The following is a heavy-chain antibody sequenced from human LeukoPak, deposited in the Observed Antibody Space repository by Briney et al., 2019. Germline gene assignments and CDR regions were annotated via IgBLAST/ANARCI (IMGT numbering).Heavy chain of an antibody. D-gene: IGHD3-9*01. CDR2: MNPNSGNT. CDR1: GYTFTSYD. J-gene: IGHJ6*02. CDR3: ARAPRGSYDILTGYFWSDYYYYGMDV. Sequence: GPVKVSCTASGYTFTSYDINWVRQATGQGLEWMGWMNPNSGNTGYAQKFQGRVTMTRNTSISTAYMELSSLRSEDTAVYYCARAPRGSYDILTGYFWSDYYYYGMDVWGQGTTVTVSS. V-gene: IGHV1-8*01.